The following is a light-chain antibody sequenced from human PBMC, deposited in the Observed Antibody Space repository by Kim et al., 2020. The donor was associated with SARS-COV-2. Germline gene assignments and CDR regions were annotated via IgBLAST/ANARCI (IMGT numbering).Light chain of an antibody. CDR1: QAISKY. V-gene: IGKV1-27*01. J-gene: IGKJ1*01. CDR3: QNYNSAPWT. Sequence: SVGDRVTITCRASQAISKYLAWYQQKPGKAPKLLIYAASALQSGVPSRFSGSGSGTDFTLTINSLQPEDVATYYCQNYNSAPWTFGQGTKVDIK. CDR2: AAS.